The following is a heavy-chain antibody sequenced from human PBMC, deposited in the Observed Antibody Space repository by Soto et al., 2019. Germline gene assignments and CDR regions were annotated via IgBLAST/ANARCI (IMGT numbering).Heavy chain of an antibody. CDR2: ISVGGDST. J-gene: IGHJ4*02. V-gene: IGHV3-23*01. CDR3: GTDPRVPDY. CDR1: ASIFNIFG. Sequence: GGSLRLSCVASASIFNIFGMTWVRQAPGKGLEWVSGISVGGDSTYYADSVKGRFTISRDISKNTIYLQMNSLRVEDTAVYYCGTDPRVPDYWGQGSLVIVSS.